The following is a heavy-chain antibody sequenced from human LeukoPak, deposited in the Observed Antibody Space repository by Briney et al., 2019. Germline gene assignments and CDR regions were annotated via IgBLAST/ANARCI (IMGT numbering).Heavy chain of an antibody. Sequence: ASVKVSCKASGGTFSSYAISWVRQAPGQGLEWMGRIIPIFGTANYAQKFQGRVTITTDESTSTAYMELGSLRSEDTAVYYCARERVGYCSGGSCYGDDAFDIWGQGTMVTVSS. J-gene: IGHJ3*02. CDR1: GGTFSSYA. D-gene: IGHD2-15*01. V-gene: IGHV1-69*05. CDR3: ARERVGYCSGGSCYGDDAFDI. CDR2: IIPIFGTA.